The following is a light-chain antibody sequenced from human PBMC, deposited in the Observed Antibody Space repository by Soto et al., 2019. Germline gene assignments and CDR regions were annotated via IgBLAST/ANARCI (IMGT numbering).Light chain of an antibody. V-gene: IGKV2-30*02. CDR1: QSLAQSDGTTY. CDR2: KVS. CDR3: MQGSHWPLT. Sequence: DVVMTQSPLSLPVSLGQPASISCRSSQSLAQSDGTTYLHWFQQRPGQSPKRLIYKVSNRDRGVPDRFSGSGSGTEFTLKISRVEAEDVGIYYCMQGSHWPLTFGGGTKVEIK. J-gene: IGKJ4*01.